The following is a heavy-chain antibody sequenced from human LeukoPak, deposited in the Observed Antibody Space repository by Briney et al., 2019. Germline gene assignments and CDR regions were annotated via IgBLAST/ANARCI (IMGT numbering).Heavy chain of an antibody. CDR1: GGSTSSGDYF. CDR3: ARETMAGHFDY. CDR2: IYYSGTT. Sequence: PSETLSLTCTVSGGSTSSGDYFWSWIRQPPGKGLEWIGYIYYSGTTYYNPSLKSRATISVDTSKNQFSLNLSSVTAADTAVYFCARETMAGHFDYWGQGTLVTVSS. D-gene: IGHD6-19*01. V-gene: IGHV4-30-4*01. J-gene: IGHJ4*02.